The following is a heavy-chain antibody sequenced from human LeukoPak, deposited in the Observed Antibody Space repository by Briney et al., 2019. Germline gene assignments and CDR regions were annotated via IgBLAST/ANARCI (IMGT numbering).Heavy chain of an antibody. Sequence: GGSLRLSREVSGFTFSDHYMSWIRQAPGKRLEWVSYISSGSTYTNYADSAEGRFTISRDNAKNSLYLQMNSLRAEDTAVYYCARGDYGGDYFAYGGQGTLVTVSS. J-gene: IGHJ4*02. D-gene: IGHD4-23*01. CDR3: ARGDYGGDYFAY. CDR1: GFTFSDHY. V-gene: IGHV3-11*05. CDR2: ISSGSTYT.